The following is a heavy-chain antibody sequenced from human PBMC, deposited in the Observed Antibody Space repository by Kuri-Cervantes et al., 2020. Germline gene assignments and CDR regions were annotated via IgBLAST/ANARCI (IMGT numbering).Heavy chain of an antibody. D-gene: IGHD5-18*01. CDR1: GGSISSGGYY. V-gene: IGHV4-31*03. J-gene: IGHJ4*02. CDR2: IYYSGST. Sequence: LRLACTVSGGSISSGGYYWSWIRQHPGKGLEWIGYIYYSGSTYYNPSLKSRVTISVDTSKNQFSLKLSSVTAADTAVYYCARALGYSYGYIPRRAYYFDYWGQGTLVTVSS. CDR3: ARALGYSYGYIPRRAYYFDY.